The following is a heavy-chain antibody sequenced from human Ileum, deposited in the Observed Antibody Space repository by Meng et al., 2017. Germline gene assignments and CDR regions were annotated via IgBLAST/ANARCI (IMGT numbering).Heavy chain of an antibody. CDR2: LHPRCSA. V-gene: IGHV4-38-2*02. D-gene: IGHD2-15*01. CDR1: GGSIGCGYT. Sequence: QVWGRIWGDVAATFALRCLVAGGSIGCGYTWGWVRRPRANRPVRIASLHPRCSAFHNPSLKRRVSRSIHTSKNHFSLHLNSETAADTAVYFCARGGTYCSDGSFFPFEYWGHGTVVTVSS. CDR3: ARGGTYCSDGSFFPFEY. J-gene: IGHJ4*01.